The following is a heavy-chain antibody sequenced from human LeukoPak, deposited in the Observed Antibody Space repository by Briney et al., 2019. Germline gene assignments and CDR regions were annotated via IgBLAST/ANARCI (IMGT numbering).Heavy chain of an antibody. V-gene: IGHV3-74*01. CDR2: INTDGSYT. CDR1: GFTFSSYW. J-gene: IGHJ4*02. Sequence: GGSLRLSCAASGFTFSSYWMHWVRQAPGKGLVWVSHINTDGSYTRYADSVKGRFTIARDNAKSTLYLQMNSLRAEDTAVYYCARGGLLSRYWGQGTLVTVSS. CDR3: ARGGLLSRY. D-gene: IGHD1-26*01.